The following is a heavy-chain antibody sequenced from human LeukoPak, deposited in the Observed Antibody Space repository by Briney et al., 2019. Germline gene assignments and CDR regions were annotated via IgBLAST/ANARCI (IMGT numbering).Heavy chain of an antibody. Sequence: PSETLSLTCAVYGGSFSGYYWSWIRQPPGKGLEGIGEINHSGSTNYNPSLKSRVTISVDTSKNQFSLKLSSVTAADTAVYYCAFHLGYSYALDAFDIWGQGTMVTVSS. V-gene: IGHV4-34*01. D-gene: IGHD5-18*01. CDR2: INHSGST. CDR1: GGSFSGYY. J-gene: IGHJ3*02. CDR3: AFHLGYSYALDAFDI.